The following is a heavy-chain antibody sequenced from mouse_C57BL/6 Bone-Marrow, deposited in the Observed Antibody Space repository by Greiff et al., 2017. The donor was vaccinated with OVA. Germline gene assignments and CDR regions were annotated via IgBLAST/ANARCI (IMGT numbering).Heavy chain of an antibody. D-gene: IGHD1-1*01. CDR3: ARGRLYYGSSYGAHMDD. CDR1: GYTFTSYW. Sequence: VQLQQSGAELAKPGASVKLSCKASGYTFTSYWMHWVKQRPGHGLEWIGYILPSSGYTKYNQKFKDKATLTADKSSSTAYMQLSSLTYEDSAVYYSARGRLYYGSSYGAHMDDWGKGTSVTVSS. J-gene: IGHJ4*01. CDR2: ILPSSGYT. V-gene: IGHV1-7*01.